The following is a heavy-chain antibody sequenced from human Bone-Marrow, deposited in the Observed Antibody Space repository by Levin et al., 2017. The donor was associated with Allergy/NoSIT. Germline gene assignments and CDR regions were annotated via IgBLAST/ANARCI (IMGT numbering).Heavy chain of an antibody. J-gene: IGHJ6*02. Sequence: ASVKVSCNASGYTFTNFGLSWVRQAPGQGLEWMGWITVYNGNTNYAQKFQGRVTMTTDTSTSTAYMELRSLRSDDTAVYYCARGSLSSAHYYDNGMDVWGQGTTVIVSS. CDR2: ITVYNGNT. CDR3: ARGSLSSAHYYDNGMDV. CDR1: GYTFTNFG. D-gene: IGHD2-15*01. V-gene: IGHV1-18*01.